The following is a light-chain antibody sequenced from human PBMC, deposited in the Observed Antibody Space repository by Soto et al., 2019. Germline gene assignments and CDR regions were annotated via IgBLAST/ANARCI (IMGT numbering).Light chain of an antibody. V-gene: IGKV3-11*01. Sequence: EIMLKQSPATLSLSSGERATLSCRASQSVNGLLGWYQQKPGQTPRLLISDASKRATGIPARFSGSGFETDFTLTISSLEPEDFAVYYCQQRISWPLTFGGGTKVDIK. CDR3: QQRISWPLT. CDR1: QSVNGL. J-gene: IGKJ4*01. CDR2: DAS.